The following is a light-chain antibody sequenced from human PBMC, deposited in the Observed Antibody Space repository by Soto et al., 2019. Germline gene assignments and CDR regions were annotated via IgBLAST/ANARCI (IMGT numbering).Light chain of an antibody. CDR3: QSYDSSLSGSGV. V-gene: IGLV1-40*01. J-gene: IGLJ1*01. CDR2: GNT. CDR1: SSNIGAGYD. Sequence: QSVLTQPPSVSGAPGQRGTISCTGSSSNIGAGYDEHWYQQLPGTAPKLLISGNTNRPSGVPDRFSGSKSGTSASLAITGLQAEDEADYSCQSYDSSLSGSGVFGTGTKLTVL.